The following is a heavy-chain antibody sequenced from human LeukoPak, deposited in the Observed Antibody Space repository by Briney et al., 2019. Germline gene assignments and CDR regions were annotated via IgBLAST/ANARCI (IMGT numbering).Heavy chain of an antibody. V-gene: IGHV1-69*13. CDR3: ARDRRHYYGSGSYSRFDY. Sequence: GASVKVSCKASGGTFSSYAISWVRQAPGQGLEWMGGIIPIFGTANYAQEFQGRVTITADESTSTAYMELSSLRSEDTAVYYCARDRRHYYGSGSYSRFDYWGQGTLVTVSS. J-gene: IGHJ4*02. CDR2: IIPIFGTA. CDR1: GGTFSSYA. D-gene: IGHD3-10*01.